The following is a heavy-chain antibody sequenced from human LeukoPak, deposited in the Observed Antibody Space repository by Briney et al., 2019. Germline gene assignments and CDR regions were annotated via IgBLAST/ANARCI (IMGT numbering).Heavy chain of an antibody. Sequence: GGSLRLSCVASGFTFSRHGMNWVRQAPGKGLEWVSGISPSGDIKYYIDSVKGRFTVSRDNSKNTLYLQINRLRDDDTAVYYCAKDDAWIQFNDWGQGTLVTVSS. CDR2: ISPSGDIK. J-gene: IGHJ4*02. CDR1: GFTFSRHG. CDR3: AKDDAWIQFND. V-gene: IGHV3-23*01. D-gene: IGHD5-24*01.